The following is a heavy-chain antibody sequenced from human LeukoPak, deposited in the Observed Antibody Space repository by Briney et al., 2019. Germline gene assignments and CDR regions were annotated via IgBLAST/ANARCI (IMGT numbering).Heavy chain of an antibody. CDR3: ARDGAYDFWSGLPPDY. Sequence: SGGSLRLSCAASGFTVSSNYMSWVRQAPGKGLEWVSVIYSGGSTYYADSVKGRFTISRDNSKNTLYLQMGSLRAEDMAVYYCARDGAYDFWSGLPPDYWGQGTLVTVSS. CDR2: IYSGGST. CDR1: GFTVSSNY. D-gene: IGHD3-3*01. V-gene: IGHV3-53*05. J-gene: IGHJ4*02.